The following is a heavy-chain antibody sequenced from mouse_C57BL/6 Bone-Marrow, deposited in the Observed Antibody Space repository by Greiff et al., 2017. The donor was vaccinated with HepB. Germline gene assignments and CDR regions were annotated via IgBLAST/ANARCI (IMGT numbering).Heavy chain of an antibody. D-gene: IGHD2-4*01. J-gene: IGHJ4*01. Sequence: EVQLQESGAELVRPGASVKLSCTASGFNIKDDYMHWVKQRPEQGLEWIGWIDPENGDTEYASKFQGKATITADTSSNTAYLQLSSLTSEDTAVYYCTRDYDDAAYYAMDYWGQGTSVTVSS. CDR2: IDPENGDT. CDR3: TRDYDDAAYYAMDY. V-gene: IGHV14-4*01. CDR1: GFNIKDDY.